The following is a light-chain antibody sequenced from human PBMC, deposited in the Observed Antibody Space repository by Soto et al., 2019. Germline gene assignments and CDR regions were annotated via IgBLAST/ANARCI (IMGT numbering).Light chain of an antibody. CDR3: HAWDDSLNGVV. CDR1: SSNIGSNT. Sequence: QSVLTRPPSASGTPGQRVTISCSGSSSNIGSNTVNWYQQLPGTAPKLLIYSNNQRPSGVPDRFSGSKSGTSASLAISGLESEDEADHYCHAWDDSLNGVVFGRGTKLTVL. V-gene: IGLV1-44*01. J-gene: IGLJ2*01. CDR2: SNN.